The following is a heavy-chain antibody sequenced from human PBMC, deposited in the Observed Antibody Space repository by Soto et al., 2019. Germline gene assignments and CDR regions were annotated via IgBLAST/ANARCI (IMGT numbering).Heavy chain of an antibody. D-gene: IGHD3-22*01. J-gene: IGHJ1*01. Sequence: GASVKVSCKASGYTFTSYGISWVRQAPGQGLEWMGWISAYSGNTNYAQKLQGRVTMTTDTTTSTAYMELRSLRSDDTAVYYCARDPIASYYYDSSGYYKYFQHWGQGTLVTVSS. CDR1: GYTFTSYG. CDR3: ARDPIASYYYDSSGYYKYFQH. V-gene: IGHV1-18*01. CDR2: ISAYSGNT.